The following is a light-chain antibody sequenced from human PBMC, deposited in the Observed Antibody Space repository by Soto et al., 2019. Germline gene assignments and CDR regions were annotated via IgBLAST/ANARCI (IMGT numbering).Light chain of an antibody. CDR2: GAS. Sequence: EIVLTQSPGTLSLSPGERATLSCRASQSVSSSYFAWYQQKPGQAPRLLIYGASSRAAVIPDRFSGSWSGTDCSLTISSLEPEDFAGYYCHQDGSSPMYTFGQGTKLEIK. V-gene: IGKV3-20*01. CDR1: QSVSSSY. J-gene: IGKJ2*01. CDR3: HQDGSSPMYT.